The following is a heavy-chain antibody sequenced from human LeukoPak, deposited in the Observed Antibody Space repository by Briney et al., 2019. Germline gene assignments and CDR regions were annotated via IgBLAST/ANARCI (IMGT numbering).Heavy chain of an antibody. J-gene: IGHJ6*02. V-gene: IGHV4-34*01. CDR1: GGSFSGYY. CDR3: ARAGYSYGYYYYYGMDV. Sequence: SEALSLTCAVYGGSFSGYYWSWIRQPPGKGLEWIGEINHSGSTNYNPSLKSRVTISVDTSKNQFSLKLSSVTAADTAVYYCARAGYSYGYYYYYGMDVWGQGTTVTVSS. D-gene: IGHD5-18*01. CDR2: INHSGST.